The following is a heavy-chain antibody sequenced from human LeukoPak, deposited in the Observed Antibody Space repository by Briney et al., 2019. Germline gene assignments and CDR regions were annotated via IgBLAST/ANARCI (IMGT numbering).Heavy chain of an antibody. D-gene: IGHD5-18*01. CDR2: IDWDNDK. J-gene: IGHJ4*02. Sequence: SGPTLVNPTQTLTLTCTFSGFSLSTSGVGVGWIRQPPGKALEWLARIDWDNDKYYSTSLKTRLTISKDTSKNQVVLTMTNMDPVDTATYYCARIHGYSYVKDWGQGTLVTVSS. CDR1: GFSLSTSGVG. CDR3: ARIHGYSYVKD. V-gene: IGHV2-70*11.